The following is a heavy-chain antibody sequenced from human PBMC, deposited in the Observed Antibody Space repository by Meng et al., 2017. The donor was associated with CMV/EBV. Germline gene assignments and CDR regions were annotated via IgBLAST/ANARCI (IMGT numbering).Heavy chain of an antibody. CDR2: ISPLFGTA. Sequence: SVKVSCKASGCTFSSYVISWVRQAPGQGLEWMGGISPLFGTANYAQKFQGRVTITTDESTSTAYMELNSLRSEDTAVYHCARYRFCSSITCHARGHYYNYGMDVWGQGTTVTVSS. D-gene: IGHD2-2*01. J-gene: IGHJ6*02. V-gene: IGHV1-69*05. CDR3: ARYRFCSSITCHARGHYYNYGMDV. CDR1: GCTFSSYV.